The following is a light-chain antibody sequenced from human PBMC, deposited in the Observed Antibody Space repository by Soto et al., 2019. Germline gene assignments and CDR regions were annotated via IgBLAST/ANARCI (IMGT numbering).Light chain of an antibody. J-gene: IGKJ3*01. CDR2: AAS. CDR1: QTISTY. CDR3: QQSFSTLGT. Sequence: DIQMTQSPSSLSASVGDKITITCRASQTISTYLIWYQQTPGQAPKLLIYAASSLQSGVPSRFRSSGSGTDFILTISSLQPEDFATYYCQQSFSTLGTFGPGTKVDIK. V-gene: IGKV1-39*01.